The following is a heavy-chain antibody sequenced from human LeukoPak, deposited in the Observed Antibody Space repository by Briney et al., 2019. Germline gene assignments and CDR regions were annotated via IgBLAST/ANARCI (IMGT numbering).Heavy chain of an antibody. CDR3: ARDYGSGSYYNVFHYYYMDV. D-gene: IGHD3-10*01. V-gene: IGHV1-18*01. CDR2: ISAYNGNT. CDR1: GYTFTSYG. Sequence: ASVKVSCKASGYTFTSYGISWVRQAPGQGLEWRGWISAYNGNTNYAQKLQGRVTMTTDTSTSTAYMELRSLRSDDTPVYYCARDYGSGSYYNVFHYYYMDVWGKGTTVTVSS. J-gene: IGHJ6*03.